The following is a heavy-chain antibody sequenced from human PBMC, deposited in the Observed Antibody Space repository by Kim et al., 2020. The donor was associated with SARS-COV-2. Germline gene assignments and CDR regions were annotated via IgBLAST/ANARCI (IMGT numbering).Heavy chain of an antibody. J-gene: IGHJ6*02. V-gene: IGHV1-3*01. CDR3: ARDRNYYYYGMDV. Sequence: YYQKFQGRVTITRDTSASTACMELSSLRSEDTAVYYCARDRNYYYYGMDVWGQGTTVTVSS.